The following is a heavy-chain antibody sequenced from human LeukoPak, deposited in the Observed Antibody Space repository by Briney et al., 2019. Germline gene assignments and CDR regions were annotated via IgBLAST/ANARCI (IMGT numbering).Heavy chain of an antibody. J-gene: IGHJ4*02. Sequence: AGGSLRLSCAASGFTFSSYAMSWVRQAPGKGLEWVSAISGSGGSTYYADSVKGRFTISRDNSKNTLYLQMNSLRAEDTAVYYCARGVARSSKFHFSYYFDYWGQGTLVTVSS. CDR3: ARGVARSSKFHFSYYFDY. CDR2: ISGSGGST. V-gene: IGHV3-23*01. D-gene: IGHD6-6*01. CDR1: GFTFSSYA.